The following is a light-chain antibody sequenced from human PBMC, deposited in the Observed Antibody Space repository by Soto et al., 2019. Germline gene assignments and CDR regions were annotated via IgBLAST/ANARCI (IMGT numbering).Light chain of an antibody. CDR2: DVN. CDR1: SSYVGAYNY. V-gene: IGLV2-14*03. J-gene: IGLJ1*01. Sequence: QSALTQPASVSGSPGQSIAISCTGTSSYVGAYNYVSWYQQHPGKAPKLMIYDVNNRPSGVSNRFSGSKSGNTASLTISGLQAEDEADYYCCSYTTSSTYVFGNGTKVTVL. CDR3: CSYTTSSTYV.